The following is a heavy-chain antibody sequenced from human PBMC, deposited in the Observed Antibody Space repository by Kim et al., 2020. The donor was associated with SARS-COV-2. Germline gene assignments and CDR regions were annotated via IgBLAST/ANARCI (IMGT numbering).Heavy chain of an antibody. V-gene: IGHV1-46*01. CDR3: ARGLVTAMVTYWYYFDY. J-gene: IGHJ4*02. Sequence: FQGRVTMTRDTSTSTVYMELSSLRSEDTAVYYCARGLVTAMVTYWYYFDYWGQGTLVTVSS. D-gene: IGHD5-18*01.